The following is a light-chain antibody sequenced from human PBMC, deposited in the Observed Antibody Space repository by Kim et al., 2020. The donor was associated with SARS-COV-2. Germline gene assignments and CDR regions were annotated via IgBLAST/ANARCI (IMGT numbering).Light chain of an antibody. CDR2: YDT. CDR3: QVWDSSTDHVV. V-gene: IGLV3-21*04. Sequence: SYELTQPPSVSVAPGKTARITCEGNNIGSKSGHWYQQKPGQAPVLVIYYDTDRPSGIPERFSGSTSGNTATLTISRVEAGDEADYYCQVWDSSTDHVVFGGGTQLTVL. J-gene: IGLJ2*01. CDR1: NIGSKS.